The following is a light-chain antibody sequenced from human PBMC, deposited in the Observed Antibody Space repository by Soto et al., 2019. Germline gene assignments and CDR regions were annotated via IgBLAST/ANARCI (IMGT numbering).Light chain of an antibody. J-gene: IGLJ3*02. CDR1: SSDVGGYNF. Sequence: QSVLTQPRSVSGSPGQSVAISCTGTSSDVGGYNFVSWYQQHPGKAPKLIIYDVSKRPSGVPDRFSGYKSGNTASLTLSGLQAEDEADYYCCSYAGSYTLWVFGGGTQLTVL. CDR2: DVS. V-gene: IGLV2-11*01. CDR3: CSYAGSYTLWV.